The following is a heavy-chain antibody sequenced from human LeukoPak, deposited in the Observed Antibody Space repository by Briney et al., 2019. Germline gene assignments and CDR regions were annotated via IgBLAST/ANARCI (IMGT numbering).Heavy chain of an antibody. V-gene: IGHV1-8*01. Sequence: GASVNVSCKASGYTFTSYDINWVRQATGQGLEWMGWMNPNSGNTGYAQKFQGRVTMTRNTSISTAYMELSSLRSEDTAVYYCARGRYCSSTSCYYRGFDYWGQGTLVTVSS. J-gene: IGHJ4*02. CDR2: MNPNSGNT. D-gene: IGHD2-2*01. CDR3: ARGRYCSSTSCYYRGFDY. CDR1: GYTFTSYD.